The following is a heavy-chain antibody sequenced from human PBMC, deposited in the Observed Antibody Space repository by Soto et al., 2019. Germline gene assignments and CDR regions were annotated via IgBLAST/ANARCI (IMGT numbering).Heavy chain of an antibody. Sequence: PSETLSLTCAVYGGSFSGYYWSWIRQPPGKGLEWIGEINHSGSTNYNPSLKSRVTISVDTSKNQFSLKLSSVTAADTAVYYCARVVRGVIRSYYFDYWGQGTLVTVSS. CDR3: ARVVRGVIRSYYFDY. D-gene: IGHD3-10*01. V-gene: IGHV4-34*01. CDR1: GGSFSGYY. J-gene: IGHJ4*02. CDR2: INHSGST.